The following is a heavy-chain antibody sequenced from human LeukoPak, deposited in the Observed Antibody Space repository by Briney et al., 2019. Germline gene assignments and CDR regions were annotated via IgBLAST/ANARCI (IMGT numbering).Heavy chain of an antibody. J-gene: IGHJ3*02. V-gene: IGHV3-74*01. Sequence: GGSLRLSCAASAYTFSTYWMHWVRQAPGKGLVWVSRINSDGSSTRYADFVKGRFTISRDNTKNTLYLQMNSLRAEDTAVYYCVREDSVNFPDAFDIWGQGTMVTVSS. CDR3: VREDSVNFPDAFDI. CDR2: INSDGSST. CDR1: AYTFSTYW. D-gene: IGHD5/OR15-5a*01.